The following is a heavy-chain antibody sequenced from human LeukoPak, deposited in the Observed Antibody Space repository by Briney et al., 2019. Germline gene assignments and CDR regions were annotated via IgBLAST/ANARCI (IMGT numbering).Heavy chain of an antibody. D-gene: IGHD3-3*01. CDR2: INPNSGGT. V-gene: IGHV1-2*02. J-gene: IGHJ4*02. CDR1: GYTFTGYY. CDR3: ARGVYDFWSGYSANFDY. Sequence: ASVKVSRKASGYTFTGYYMHWVRQAPGQGLEWMGWINPNSGGTNYAQKFQGRVTMTRDTSISTAYMELSRLRSDDTAVYYCARGVYDFWSGYSANFDYWGQGTLVTVSS.